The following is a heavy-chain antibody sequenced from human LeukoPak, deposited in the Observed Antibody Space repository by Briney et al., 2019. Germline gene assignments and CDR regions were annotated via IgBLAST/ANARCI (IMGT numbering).Heavy chain of an antibody. Sequence: SETLSLTCAVYGGSFSGYYWSWIRQPPGKGLEWIGEINHSGSTNYNPSLKSRVTISVDTSKNQFSLKLSSVTAADTAVYYCARGRAVRGLYGMDVWGKGTTVTVSS. CDR2: INHSGST. J-gene: IGHJ6*04. D-gene: IGHD3-10*01. CDR3: ARGRAVRGLYGMDV. CDR1: GGSFSGYY. V-gene: IGHV4-34*01.